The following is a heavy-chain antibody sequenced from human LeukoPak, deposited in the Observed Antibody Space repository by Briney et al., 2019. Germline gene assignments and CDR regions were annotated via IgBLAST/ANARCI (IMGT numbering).Heavy chain of an antibody. D-gene: IGHD6-13*01. CDR2: ISIDGRDK. CDR3: ARDPHRIAEYYFDY. V-gene: IGHV3-30*04. CDR1: GFTFRSYA. Sequence: GGSLRLSCAASGFTFRSYAMHWVRQAPGKGLEWVAVISIDGRDKYHADSVKGRFTISRDNSKNTLYLQVNSLRTEDTAVYYCARDPHRIAEYYFDYWGQGTLVTVSS. J-gene: IGHJ4*02.